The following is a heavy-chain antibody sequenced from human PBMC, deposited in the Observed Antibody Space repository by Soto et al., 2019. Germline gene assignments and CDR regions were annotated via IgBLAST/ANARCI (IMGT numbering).Heavy chain of an antibody. CDR2: IYWDDDK. CDR3: AGRTGYGALFDY. Sequence: QITLKESGPTLVKPTQTLTLTCTFSGFSLSTSGVSVGWVRQPPGRALEWLALIYWDDDKHYSPSLKSRLTIANDTSKNQVVLTMTTTDPVDTATYYCAGRTGYGALFDYWGQGTLVTVSS. D-gene: IGHD4-17*01. J-gene: IGHJ4*02. CDR1: GFSLSTSGVS. V-gene: IGHV2-5*02.